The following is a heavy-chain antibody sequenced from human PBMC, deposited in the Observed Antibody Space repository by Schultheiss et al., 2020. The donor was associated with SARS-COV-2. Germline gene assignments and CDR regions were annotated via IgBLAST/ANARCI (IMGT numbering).Heavy chain of an antibody. CDR3: AREGGYCSSTSCYMDV. J-gene: IGHJ6*02. CDR1: GYSFTSYW. Sequence: GESLKISCKGSGYSFTSYWISCVRQMPGKGLEWMGRIDPSDSYTNYSPSFQGHVTISADKSISTAYLQWSSLKASDTAMYYCAREGGYCSSTSCYMDVWGQGTTVTVSS. V-gene: IGHV5-10-1*01. CDR2: IDPSDSYT. D-gene: IGHD2-2*01.